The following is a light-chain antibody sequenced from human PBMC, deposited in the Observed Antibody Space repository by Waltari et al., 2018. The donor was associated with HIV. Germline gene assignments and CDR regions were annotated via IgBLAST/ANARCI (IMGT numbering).Light chain of an antibody. CDR1: SSNIGKTS. CDR2: KNN. CDR3: ATWDDGLSGPV. Sequence: SVLTQSPSASATPGPRVTISCSGSSSNIGKTSVSWYQQVPGTAPKLLIYKNNQRPSGVPDRFSGSKSGTSASLAISGLRSDDEADYYCATWDDGLSGPVFGTGTKVTVL. V-gene: IGLV1-47*01. J-gene: IGLJ1*01.